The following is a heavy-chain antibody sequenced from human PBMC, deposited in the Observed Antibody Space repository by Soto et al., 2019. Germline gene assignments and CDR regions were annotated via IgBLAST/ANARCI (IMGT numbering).Heavy chain of an antibody. D-gene: IGHD5-18*01. CDR2: IIPIFGTA. J-gene: IGHJ6*02. V-gene: IGHV1-69*13. CDR1: GGTFSSYA. Sequence: SVKISCKASGGTFSSYAISWVRHAPGQGLEWMGGIIPIFGTANYAQKFQGRVTITADESTSTAYMELSSLRSEDTAVYYCARAYRAYSYVADVRDYYYSGMEVWGQVTKVAVSS. CDR3: ARAYRAYSYVADVRDYYYSGMEV.